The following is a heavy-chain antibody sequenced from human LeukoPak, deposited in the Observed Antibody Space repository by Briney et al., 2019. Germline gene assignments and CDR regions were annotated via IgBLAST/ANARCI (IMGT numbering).Heavy chain of an antibody. V-gene: IGHV4-34*01. D-gene: IGHD2/OR15-2a*01. J-gene: IGHJ3*02. CDR2: INHSGST. CDR1: GGSFSGYY. CDR3: ARDPGEYDAFDI. Sequence: PSETLSLTCAVYGGSFSGYYWSWIRQPPGKGLEWIGEINHSGSTNYNPSLKSRVTISVETSKSQFSLKLSSVTAADTAVYYCARDPGEYDAFDIWGQGTMVTVSS.